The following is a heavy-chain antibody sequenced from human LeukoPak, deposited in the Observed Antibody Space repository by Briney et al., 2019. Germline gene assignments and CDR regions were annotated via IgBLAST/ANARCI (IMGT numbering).Heavy chain of an antibody. D-gene: IGHD3-3*01. Sequence: GGSLRLSCAASGFTFSSYGMNWVRQAPGKGLEWVSSISSSSSYIYYADSVKGRFTISRDNAKNSLYLQMNSLRAEDTAVYYCARDSAIFGVVIQTPYYYYGMDVWGQGTTVTVSS. J-gene: IGHJ6*02. V-gene: IGHV3-21*01. CDR2: ISSSSSYI. CDR1: GFTFSSYG. CDR3: ARDSAIFGVVIQTPYYYYGMDV.